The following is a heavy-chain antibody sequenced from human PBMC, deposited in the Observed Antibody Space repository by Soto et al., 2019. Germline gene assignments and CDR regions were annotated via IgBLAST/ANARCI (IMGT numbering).Heavy chain of an antibody. J-gene: IGHJ4*02. V-gene: IGHV4-34*01. CDR1: GGSFSGYY. CDR3: ARSQGDSSRPQGGY. Sequence: QVQLQQWGAGLLKPSETLSLTCAVYGGSFSGYYWSWIRQPPGKGLEWIGEINHSGSTNYNPSLKRRVTXXVXPSXNQFSLKLSSVSAADTAVYYWARSQGDSSRPQGGYWGQGTLVTVSS. CDR2: INHSGST. D-gene: IGHD6-13*01.